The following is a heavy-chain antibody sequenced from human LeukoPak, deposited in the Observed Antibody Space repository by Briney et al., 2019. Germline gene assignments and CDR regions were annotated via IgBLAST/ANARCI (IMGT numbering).Heavy chain of an antibody. J-gene: IGHJ4*02. V-gene: IGHV3-21*01. Sequence: GGSLRLSCAASGFTFSSYSMNWVRQAPGKGLEWVSSISSSSSYIYYADSVEGRFTISRDNAKNSLYLQMNSLRAEDTAVYYCARGGSGSYNMFDYWGQGTLVTVSS. D-gene: IGHD1-26*01. CDR3: ARGGSGSYNMFDY. CDR2: ISSSSSYI. CDR1: GFTFSSYS.